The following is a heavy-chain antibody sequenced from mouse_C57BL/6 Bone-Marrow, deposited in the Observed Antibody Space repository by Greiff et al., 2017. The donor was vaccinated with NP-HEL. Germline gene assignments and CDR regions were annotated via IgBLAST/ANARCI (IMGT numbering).Heavy chain of an antibody. D-gene: IGHD1-1*01. Sequence: VQLQQSGPELVKPGASVKLSCKASGYTFTSYDINWVKQRPGQGLEWIGWIYPRDGSTKYNENLNGKATLTVDTSSTTEYMELHRMTSEDSAVYFCAEDYYGSSYWNFDVWGKGTTVTVSS. CDR3: AEDYYGSSYWNFDV. CDR1: GYTFTSYD. V-gene: IGHV1-85*01. J-gene: IGHJ1*03. CDR2: IYPRDGST.